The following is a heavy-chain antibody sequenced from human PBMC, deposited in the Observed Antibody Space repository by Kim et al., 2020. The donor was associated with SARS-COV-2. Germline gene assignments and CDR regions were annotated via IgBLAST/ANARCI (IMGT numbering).Heavy chain of an antibody. CDR1: GFTFSSYG. CDR2: ISYDGSNK. CDR3: ARDRVALDY. J-gene: IGHJ4*02. Sequence: GGSLRLSCAAPGFTFSSYGMHWVRQAPGKGLEWVAVISYDGSNKYYADSVKGRFTISRDNSKNTLYLQMNSLRAEDTAVYYCARDRVALDYWGQGTLVTVSS. D-gene: IGHD2-15*01. V-gene: IGHV3-33*05.